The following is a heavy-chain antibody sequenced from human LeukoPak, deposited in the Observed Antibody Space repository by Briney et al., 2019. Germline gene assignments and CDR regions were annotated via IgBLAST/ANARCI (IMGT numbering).Heavy chain of an antibody. CDR3: ARLRIAAAGTDQDAFDI. J-gene: IGHJ3*02. CDR2: MYTSGST. CDR1: GDSISSGSYY. V-gene: IGHV4-61*02. D-gene: IGHD6-13*01. Sequence: SETLSLTCTVSGDSISSGSYYWSWIRQPAGKGLEWIGRMYTSGSTYYNPSLKSRVTISVDTSKNQFSLKLSSVTAADTAVYYCARLRIAAAGTDQDAFDIWGQGTMVTVSS.